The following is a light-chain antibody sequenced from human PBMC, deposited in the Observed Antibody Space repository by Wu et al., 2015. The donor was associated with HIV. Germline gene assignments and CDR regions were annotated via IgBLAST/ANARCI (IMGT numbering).Light chain of an antibody. J-gene: IGKJ1*01. CDR3: QQYNNWPPSWT. Sequence: EIVMTQSPATLSVSPGERATLSCRASQSVSSNLAWYQQKPGQAPRLLIYGASTRATGIPARFSGSGSETEFTLTISNMQSEDFAVYYCQQYNNWPPSWTFGQGTKVEIK. CDR2: GAS. V-gene: IGKV3-15*01. CDR1: QSVSSN.